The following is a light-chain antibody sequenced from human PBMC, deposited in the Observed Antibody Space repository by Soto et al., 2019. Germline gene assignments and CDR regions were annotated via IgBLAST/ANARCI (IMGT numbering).Light chain of an antibody. V-gene: IGLV1-40*01. Sequence: QSVLTQPPSVSGAPGQRVTISCTGSSSDIGATDDIHWYQQLPGTAPRLLIYDTSHRPSGVPDRFSGSKSGTSASLAVTGLQAEDEAYYYCASWDDRLGAVIFGGGTKVTVL. CDR1: SSDIGATDD. CDR3: ASWDDRLGAVI. CDR2: DTS. J-gene: IGLJ2*01.